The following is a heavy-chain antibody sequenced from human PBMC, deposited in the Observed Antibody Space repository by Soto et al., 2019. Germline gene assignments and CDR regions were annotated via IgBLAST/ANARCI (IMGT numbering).Heavy chain of an antibody. CDR1: GFTFDDYA. CDR3: ARTSVNYDFWSGYYPH. Sequence: GGSLRLSCAASGFTFDDYAMNWVRQAPGKGLEWVSGITGSGGSTYYADSVKGRFTISRDNSKNTLYLQMNSLRAEDTAVYYCARTSVNYDFWSGYYPHWGKGTTVTVSS. CDR2: ITGSGGST. D-gene: IGHD3-3*01. J-gene: IGHJ6*04. V-gene: IGHV3-23*01.